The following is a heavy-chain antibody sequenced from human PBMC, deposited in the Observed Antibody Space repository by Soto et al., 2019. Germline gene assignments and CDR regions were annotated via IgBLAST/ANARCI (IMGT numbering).Heavy chain of an antibody. J-gene: IGHJ5*02. CDR3: ARDRPDGYNSGGNWFDP. CDR2: IYYSGST. CDR1: GGSISSGDYY. D-gene: IGHD5-12*01. V-gene: IGHV4-30-4*01. Sequence: QVQLQESGPGLVKPSQTLSLTCTVSGGSISSGDYYWSWIRQPPGKGLEWIGYIYYSGSTYYNPSLKSRVTISEDTSTNRFSLKLSSVTAADTAVYYCARDRPDGYNSGGNWFDPWGQGTLVTVSS.